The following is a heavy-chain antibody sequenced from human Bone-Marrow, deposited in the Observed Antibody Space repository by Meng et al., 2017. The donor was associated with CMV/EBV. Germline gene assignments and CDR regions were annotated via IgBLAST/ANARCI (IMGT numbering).Heavy chain of an antibody. J-gene: IGHJ6*02. CDR1: GFTFSNYW. CDR3: ARDLLDYYDSSGYYYEFPYYYYYGMDV. V-gene: IGHV3-74*01. D-gene: IGHD3-22*01. CDR2: INTDGSST. Sequence: GESLKISCAASGFTFSNYWMYWVRQAPGKGPVWVSRINTDGSSTDYADSVKGRFTISRDNAKNSLYLQMNSLRAEDTAVYYCARDLLDYYDSSGYYYEFPYYYYYGMDVWGQGTTVTVSS.